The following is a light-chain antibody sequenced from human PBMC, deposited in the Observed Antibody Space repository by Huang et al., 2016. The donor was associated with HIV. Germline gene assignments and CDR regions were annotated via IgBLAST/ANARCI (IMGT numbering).Light chain of an antibody. J-gene: IGKJ1*01. V-gene: IGKV3-15*01. CDR3: QQNYDWPPVT. CDR1: QRVTND. CDR2: GAS. Sequence: EIVMTQSPATLSVSPGERATLSCRASQRVTNDLVWYQQKPGQAPRRLIYGASKRATGIPARISGSGSGTEFTRTISSLESEDSAVYYCQQNYDWPPVTCGQGTKVEIK.